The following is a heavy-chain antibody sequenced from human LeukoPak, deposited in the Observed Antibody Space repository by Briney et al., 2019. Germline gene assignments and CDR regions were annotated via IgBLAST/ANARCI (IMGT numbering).Heavy chain of an antibody. CDR3: ARGRRERYCSSTSCLQRYYYMDV. J-gene: IGHJ6*03. V-gene: IGHV4-39*07. CDR1: GGSISSSSYY. Sequence: SETLSLTCTVSGGSISSSSYYWGWIRQPPGKGLEWIGSIYYSGSTYYNPSLKSRVTISVDTSKNQFSLKLSSVTAADTAVYYCARGRRERYCSSTSCLQRYYYMDVWGKGTTVTVSS. D-gene: IGHD2-2*01. CDR2: IYYSGST.